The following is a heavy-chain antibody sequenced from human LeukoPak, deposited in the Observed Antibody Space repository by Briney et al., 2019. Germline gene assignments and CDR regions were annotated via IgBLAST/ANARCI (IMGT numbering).Heavy chain of an antibody. CDR1: GGSISSYY. D-gene: IGHD3-22*01. Sequence: PSETLSLTCTVSGGSISSYYWSWIRQPPGKGLEWIGYIYYSGSTNYNPSLKSRVTISVDTSKNQFSLKLSSVTAADTAVYYCARDPVMYYDSSGYGGPIWGQGTKVTVSS. J-gene: IGHJ3*02. CDR2: IYYSGST. CDR3: ARDPVMYYDSSGYGGPI. V-gene: IGHV4-59*01.